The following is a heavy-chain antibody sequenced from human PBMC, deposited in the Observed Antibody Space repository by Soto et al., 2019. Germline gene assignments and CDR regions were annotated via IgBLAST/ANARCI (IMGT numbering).Heavy chain of an antibody. V-gene: IGHV1-46*01. CDR3: ARELVTYYGMDV. Sequence: QVKLVQSGTAVKRPGASLKIYCKASGYTFTHYYMHWVRQAPGQDLEWMGVINPGSGTTTYAQRFQGRDTMPSDTSTSTVYVEVTSLRSEDTAQYYCARELVTYYGMDVWGPGTTVSVSS. CDR1: GYTFTHYY. CDR2: INPGSGTT. J-gene: IGHJ6*02.